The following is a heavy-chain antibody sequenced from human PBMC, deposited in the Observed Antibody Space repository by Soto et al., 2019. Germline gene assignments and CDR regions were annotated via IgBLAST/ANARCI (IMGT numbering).Heavy chain of an antibody. D-gene: IGHD3-22*01. J-gene: IGHJ4*02. CDR2: INPNSGGT. Sequence: QVQLVQSGAEVKKPGASVKVSCKASGYTFTGYYMHWVRQAPGQGLEWMGWINPNSGGTNYAQKFPGRVTKTRDTPISTADVVLGGVRSDDTAVYYCARAIGGVVVVITTFDYWGQGTLVTVSS. V-gene: IGHV1-2*02. CDR3: ARAIGGVVVVITTFDY. CDR1: GYTFTGYY.